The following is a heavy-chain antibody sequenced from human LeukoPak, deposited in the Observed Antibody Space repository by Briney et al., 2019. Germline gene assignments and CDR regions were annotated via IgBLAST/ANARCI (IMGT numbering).Heavy chain of an antibody. D-gene: IGHD6-25*01. V-gene: IGHV1-3*01. Sequence: GASVKVSCKASGYTFTSYAMHWVRQAPGQRLEWMGWINAGNGNATYTQKFQDRVPFTRDTSASTAYMDLSSLRSEDTAVYYCARVSSGWHGYLDYWGQGTPVTVSS. CDR2: INAGNGNA. J-gene: IGHJ4*02. CDR1: GYTFTSYA. CDR3: ARVSSGWHGYLDY.